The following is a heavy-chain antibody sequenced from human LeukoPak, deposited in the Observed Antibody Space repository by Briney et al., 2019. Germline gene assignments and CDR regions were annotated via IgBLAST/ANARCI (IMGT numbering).Heavy chain of an antibody. J-gene: IGHJ1*01. Sequence: SETLSLTCAVYGGSFSGYYWSWIRQPPGKGLEWIGEINHSGSTNYNPSLKRRVTISVDTSKNQFSLKLSSVTAADTAVYYCANYGDYPRYFQHWGQGTLVTVSS. CDR2: INHSGST. CDR3: ANYGDYPRYFQH. D-gene: IGHD4-17*01. CDR1: GGSFSGYY. V-gene: IGHV4-34*01.